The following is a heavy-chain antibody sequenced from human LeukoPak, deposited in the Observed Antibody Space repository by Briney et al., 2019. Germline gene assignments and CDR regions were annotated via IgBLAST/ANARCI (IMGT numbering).Heavy chain of an antibody. CDR1: GFTFDDYA. CDR2: ISWNSGSI. CDR3: AKDPDETGYFDY. V-gene: IGHV3-9*01. D-gene: IGHD1-1*01. Sequence: GGSLRLSCAASGFTFDDYAMHWVRQAPGKGLEWVSGISWNSGSIGYADSVKGRFTISRDNAKNSLYLQMNSLRAEVTALYYCAKDPDETGYFDYWGQGTLVTVSS. J-gene: IGHJ4*02.